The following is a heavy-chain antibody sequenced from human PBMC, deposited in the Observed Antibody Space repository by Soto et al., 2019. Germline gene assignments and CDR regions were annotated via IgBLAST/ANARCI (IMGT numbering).Heavy chain of an antibody. CDR2: IYHSGST. V-gene: IGHV4-30-2*01. CDR3: ARVPGP. D-gene: IGHD7-27*01. J-gene: IGHJ5*02. CDR1: DGSIGSRGFS. Sequence: LSLTCAVSDGSIGSRGFSWSWIRQPPGKGLEWIGYIYHSGSTYYNPSLKSRVTISVDRSKNQFSLKLSFVTAADTAVYYCARVPGPWGQGTLVTVSS.